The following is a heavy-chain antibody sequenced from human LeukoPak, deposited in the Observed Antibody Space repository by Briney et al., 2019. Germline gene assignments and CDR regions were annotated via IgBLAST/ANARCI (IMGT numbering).Heavy chain of an antibody. CDR2: IYTRGST. Sequence: SETLSLTCTVSGGSVNNYYWSWIRQPAGKGLEWIGRIYTRGSTNYNPSLKSRVTMSVDTSKNQFSLKLSSVTAADTAVYYCARGRYCSADICSGGDAFDIWGQGTMVSVS. CDR1: GGSVNNYY. J-gene: IGHJ3*02. D-gene: IGHD2-15*01. CDR3: ARGRYCSADICSGGDAFDI. V-gene: IGHV4-4*07.